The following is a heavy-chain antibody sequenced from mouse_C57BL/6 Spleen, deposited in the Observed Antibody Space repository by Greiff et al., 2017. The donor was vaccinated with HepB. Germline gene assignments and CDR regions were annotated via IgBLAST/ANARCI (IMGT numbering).Heavy chain of an antibody. J-gene: IGHJ1*03. CDR3: ARPYYYGSSYYWYFDV. CDR1: GYSFTGYY. Sequence: EVQLQQSGPELVKPGASVKISCKASGYSFTGYYMNWVKQSPEKSLEWIGEINPSTGGTTYNQKFKAKATLTVDKSSSTAYMQLKSLTSEDSAVYYCARPYYYGSSYYWYFDVWGTGTTVTVSS. V-gene: IGHV1-42*01. D-gene: IGHD1-1*01. CDR2: INPSTGGT.